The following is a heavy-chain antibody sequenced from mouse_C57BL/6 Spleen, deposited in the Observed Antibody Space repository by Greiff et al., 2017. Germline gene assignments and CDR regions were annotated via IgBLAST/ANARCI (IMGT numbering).Heavy chain of an antibody. Sequence: VQLQQPGAELVRPGSSVKLSCKASGYTFTSYWMHWVKQRPIQGLEWIGNIDPSDSETHYNQKFKDKATLTVDKSSSTAYMQLSSLTSEDSAVYYCARGGDYYGSRGYFDVWGTGTTVTVSS. CDR3: ARGGDYYGSRGYFDV. D-gene: IGHD1-1*01. J-gene: IGHJ1*03. V-gene: IGHV1-52*01. CDR1: GYTFTSYW. CDR2: IDPSDSET.